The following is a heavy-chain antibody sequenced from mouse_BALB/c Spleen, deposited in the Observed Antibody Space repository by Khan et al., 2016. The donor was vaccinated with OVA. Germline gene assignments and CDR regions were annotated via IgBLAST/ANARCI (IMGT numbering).Heavy chain of an antibody. CDR3: ATLDGSPFAF. J-gene: IGHJ3*01. CDR2: IDPPNDDP. CDR1: GFNIKDTY. D-gene: IGHD1-1*02. Sequence: VQLQQSGAELVKPGASVKLSCSASGFNIKDTYIHWMKQRPEQGLEWIGRIDPPNDDPKYGPKFQAKATLTADTSSNTAYLQLSSLTSEDTADYYCATLDGSPFAFGGEGTLGSVAA. V-gene: IGHV14-3*02.